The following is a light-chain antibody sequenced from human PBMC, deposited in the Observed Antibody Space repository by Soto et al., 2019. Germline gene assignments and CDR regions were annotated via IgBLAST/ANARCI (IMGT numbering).Light chain of an antibody. CDR1: SSNIGNNY. V-gene: IGLV1-51*02. CDR3: GTWDSSPSAYV. J-gene: IGLJ1*01. Sequence: QSALTQPRSVSAAPGQKVTISCSGSSSNIGNNYVSWYQQLPGTAPKLLIYENNKRPSGIPDRFSGSKSGTSATLGITGLQTGEEADYYCGTWDSSPSAYVFGTGTKVTVL. CDR2: ENN.